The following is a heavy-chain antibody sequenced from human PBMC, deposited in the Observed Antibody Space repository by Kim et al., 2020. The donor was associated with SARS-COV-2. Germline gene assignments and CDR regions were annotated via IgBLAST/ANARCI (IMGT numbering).Heavy chain of an antibody. Sequence: ASVKVSCKVSGYTLTELSMHWVRQAPGKGLEWMGGFDPEDGETIYAQKFQGRVTMTEDTSTDTAYMELSSLRSEDTAVYYCAIGPSYGDYSGLDYWGQGTLVTVSS. CDR1: GYTLTELS. V-gene: IGHV1-24*01. CDR3: AIGPSYGDYSGLDY. D-gene: IGHD4-17*01. J-gene: IGHJ4*02. CDR2: FDPEDGET.